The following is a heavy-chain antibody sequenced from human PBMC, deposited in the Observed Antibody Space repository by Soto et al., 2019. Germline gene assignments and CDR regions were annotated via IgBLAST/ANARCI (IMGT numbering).Heavy chain of an antibody. J-gene: IGHJ4*02. CDR1: GYSISSSNW. D-gene: IGHD1-26*01. Sequence: SETLSLTCAVSGYSISSSNWWGWIRQPPGKGLEWIGYIYYSGSTYYNTSLKSRVTMSVDTSKNQFSLKLSSVTAVDTAVYYCARTRWGSGSYEGENYFDYWGQGTLVTVSS. CDR2: IYYSGST. CDR3: ARTRWGSGSYEGENYFDY. V-gene: IGHV4-28*01.